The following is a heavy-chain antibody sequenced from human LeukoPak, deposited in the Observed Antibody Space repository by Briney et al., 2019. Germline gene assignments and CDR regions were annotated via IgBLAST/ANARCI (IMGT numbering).Heavy chain of an antibody. V-gene: IGHV1-8*01. CDR1: GYTFTSYD. Sequence: ASVKASCKASGYTFTSYDINWVRQATGQGLEWMGWMNPNSGHTGYAQKFQGGVAMTRNTSITTAYMELSSLRSGDTAVYYCARMHYYDSSGDNWFDPWGQGTLVTVSS. CDR2: MNPNSGHT. CDR3: ARMHYYDSSGDNWFDP. J-gene: IGHJ5*02. D-gene: IGHD3-22*01.